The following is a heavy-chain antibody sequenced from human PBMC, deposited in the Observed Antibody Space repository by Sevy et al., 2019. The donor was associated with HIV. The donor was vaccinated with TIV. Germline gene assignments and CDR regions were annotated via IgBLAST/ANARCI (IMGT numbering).Heavy chain of an antibody. J-gene: IGHJ4*02. CDR3: ARAYFSGGRCYSLAY. CDR2: ISPHNGDT. D-gene: IGHD2-15*01. CDR1: GYTFTTYR. Sequence: ASVKVSCKVSGYTFTTYRIFWVREAPGQGLESMGWISPHNGDTDYAQKFQGRVTLITDKSTSTACMELRGLRTDDTAVYFCARAYFSGGRCYSLAYWGQGTLVTVSS. V-gene: IGHV1-18*01.